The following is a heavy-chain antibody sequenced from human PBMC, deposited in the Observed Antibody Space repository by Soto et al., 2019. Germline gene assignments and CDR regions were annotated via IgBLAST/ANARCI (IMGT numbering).Heavy chain of an antibody. CDR2: IYYSGST. Sequence: QVQLQESGPGLVKPSQTLSLTCTVSGGSISSGDYYWSWIRQPPGKGLEWIGYIYYSGSTYYNPSLKTRVTISVDTSKNQFSLKLSSVTAADTAVYYCARGFYTVTTGNWFDPWGQGTLVTVSS. CDR1: GGSISSGDYY. J-gene: IGHJ5*02. V-gene: IGHV4-30-4*01. CDR3: ARGFYTVTTGNWFDP. D-gene: IGHD4-17*01.